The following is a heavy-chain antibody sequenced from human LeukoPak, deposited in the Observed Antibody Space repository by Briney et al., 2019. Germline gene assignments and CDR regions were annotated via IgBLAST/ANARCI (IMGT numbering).Heavy chain of an antibody. V-gene: IGHV3-33*01. J-gene: IGHJ4*02. D-gene: IGHD6-13*01. CDR1: GFTFSSYG. Sequence: GGSLRLTCAASGFTFSSYGMHWVRQAPGKGLEWVAVIWYDGSNKYYADSVKGRFTISRDNSKNTLYLQMNSLRAEDTAVYYCARGYSSWYLGIFDYWGQGTLVTVSS. CDR3: ARGYSSWYLGIFDY. CDR2: IWYDGSNK.